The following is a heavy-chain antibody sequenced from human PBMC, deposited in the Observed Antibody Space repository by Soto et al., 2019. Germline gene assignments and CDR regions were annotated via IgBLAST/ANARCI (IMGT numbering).Heavy chain of an antibody. CDR3: ASIRTTVTTSSIFQH. D-gene: IGHD4-17*01. Sequence: QGLEWMGGIIPIFGTANYAQKFQGRVTITADESTSTAYMELSSLRSEDTAVYYCASIRTTVTTSSIFQHWGHGT. CDR2: IIPIFGTA. V-gene: IGHV1-69*01. J-gene: IGHJ1*01.